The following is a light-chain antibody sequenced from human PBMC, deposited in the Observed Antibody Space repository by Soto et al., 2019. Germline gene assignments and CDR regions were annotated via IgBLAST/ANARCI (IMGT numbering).Light chain of an antibody. J-gene: IGKJ2*03. CDR1: QDISRW. CDR3: QQYNAYYS. CDR2: DAS. Sequence: DIQMTQSPPTLPAPSGDRVTITFRASQDISRWLAWYQQKPGKAPVLLIYDASTLQGGVPSRFSGTGSGTEFTLTISSLQPEDFATYYCQQYNAYYSFGQGTKVDIK. V-gene: IGKV1-5*01.